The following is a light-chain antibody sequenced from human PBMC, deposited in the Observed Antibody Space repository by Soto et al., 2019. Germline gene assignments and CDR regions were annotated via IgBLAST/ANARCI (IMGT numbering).Light chain of an antibody. V-gene: IGKV1-5*01. J-gene: IGKJ2*01. Sequence: DIQMTQSPSTLSASLGDRVTITCRASQSISSWLAWYQQKPGKAPKLLIYDASSLQSGVPSRFSGSGSGTEFTLTISSLQPDDFATYNCQQYNSHPYTFGQGTKLEIK. CDR2: DAS. CDR3: QQYNSHPYT. CDR1: QSISSW.